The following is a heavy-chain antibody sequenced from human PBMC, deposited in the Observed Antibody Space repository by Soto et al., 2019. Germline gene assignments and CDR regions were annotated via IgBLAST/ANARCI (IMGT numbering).Heavy chain of an antibody. J-gene: IGHJ6*02. V-gene: IGHV2-70*11. Sequence: SGPTLVNPTQTLTLTCTFSGFSLSTTGMCVSWIRQPPGKALEWLARIDWDDDKYYTTSLKTRLTLSKDTSKTQVVFSMTNMDPVDTATFSCARITLPPGGASSMDVWGQGTTVTSP. CDR1: GFSLSTTGMC. CDR3: ARITLPPGGASSMDV. CDR2: IDWDDDK.